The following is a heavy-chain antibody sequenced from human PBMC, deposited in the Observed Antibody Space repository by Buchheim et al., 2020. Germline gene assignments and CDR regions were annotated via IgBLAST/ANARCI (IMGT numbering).Heavy chain of an antibody. Sequence: EVQLVESGGGLVQPGGSLRLSCAASGFTFSTYWMSWVRQAPGKGLEWVANIKQDGSETYYVDSVKGRFTISRDNAKKSLYLQLNSLSAEDTAVYYCAKKRSLASGSRRGYFDYWGQGTL. J-gene: IGHJ4*02. D-gene: IGHD2-15*01. CDR1: GFTFSTYW. CDR3: AKKRSLASGSRRGYFDY. V-gene: IGHV3-7*02. CDR2: IKQDGSET.